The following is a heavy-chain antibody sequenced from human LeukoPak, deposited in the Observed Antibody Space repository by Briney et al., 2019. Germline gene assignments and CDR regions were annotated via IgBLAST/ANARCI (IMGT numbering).Heavy chain of an antibody. CDR3: VYGDYPYYFDY. CDR1: GFTFSSYA. D-gene: IGHD4-17*01. CDR2: ISGSGGST. J-gene: IGHJ4*02. Sequence: GGSLRLSCAASGFTFSSYAMSWVRQAPGKGLEWVSAISGSGGSTYYADSVKGRFTISRDNSKNTLYLQMNSLRAEDTAVYYCVYGDYPYYFDYWGQGTLVTVSS. V-gene: IGHV3-23*01.